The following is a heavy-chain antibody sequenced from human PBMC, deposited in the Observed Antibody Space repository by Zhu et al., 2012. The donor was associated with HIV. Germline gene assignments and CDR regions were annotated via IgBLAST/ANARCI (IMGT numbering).Heavy chain of an antibody. CDR3: ARHRGGSYGRYWFDP. CDR2: IYYSGST. J-gene: IGHJ5*02. V-gene: IGHV4-39*07. Sequence: QVQLQKSGPGLVKPSETLSLTCTVSGGSISSSSYYWGWIRQPPGKGLEWIGSIYYSGSTYYNPSLKSRVTISVDTSKNQFSLKLSSVTAADTAVYYCARHRGGSYGRYWFDPWGQGTLVTVSS. D-gene: IGHD1-26*01. CDR1: GGSISSSSYY.